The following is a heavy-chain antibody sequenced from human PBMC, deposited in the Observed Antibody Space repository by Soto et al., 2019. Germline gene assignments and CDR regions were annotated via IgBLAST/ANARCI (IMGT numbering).Heavy chain of an antibody. D-gene: IGHD1-26*01. V-gene: IGHV4-4*07. J-gene: IGHJ4*02. Sequence: QVQLQESGPGLVKPSETLSLTCTVSGDSMTKYYWSWIRQPAGKGLEWIGRIYTSGSTNYNPSLKSRVTMSIDTSNQLSSLTLKSVTAADTAVYYSARTVGAAYYFDFWGQGALVTVSS. CDR1: GDSMTKYY. CDR3: ARTVGAAYYFDF. CDR2: IYTSGST.